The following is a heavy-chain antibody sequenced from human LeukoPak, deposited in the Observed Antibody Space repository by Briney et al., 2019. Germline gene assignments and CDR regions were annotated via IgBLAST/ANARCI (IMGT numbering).Heavy chain of an antibody. CDR3: ARARDFDY. CDR2: IHTGGST. Sequence: GGSLRLSCAISGFIVSGNFMNWVRQAPGKGLEWVSVIHTGGSTYYADSVKGRFIISRDISKNTLYLQMNNLRADDTAVYYCARARDFDYWGPGTLVTVSS. CDR1: GFIVSGNF. J-gene: IGHJ4*02. V-gene: IGHV3-66*01.